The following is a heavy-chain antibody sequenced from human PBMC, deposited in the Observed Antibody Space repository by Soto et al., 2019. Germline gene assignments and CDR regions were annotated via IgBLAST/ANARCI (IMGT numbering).Heavy chain of an antibody. V-gene: IGHV3-7*03. J-gene: IGHJ3*01. Sequence: GGSLRLSCTASGFTFRNFWMSWARQAPGKGLEWVATIKMDGTERYYVDPAKGRFTISRDNAKNSLYLEMNSVRDEDTAVYYCARGRSLDFWGQGTMVTVSS. CDR2: IKMDGTER. CDR1: GFTFRNFW. CDR3: ARGRSLDF.